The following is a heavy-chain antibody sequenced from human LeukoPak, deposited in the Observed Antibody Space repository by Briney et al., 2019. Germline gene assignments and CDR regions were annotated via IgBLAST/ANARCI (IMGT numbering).Heavy chain of an antibody. Sequence: TSETLSLTCTVSGGSISSYYWSWIRQPPGEGLEWIGYIYYSGSTNYNPSLKSRVTISVDTSKNQFSLKLSSVTAADTAVYYCARHEGSGSYYFDYWGQGTLVTVSS. J-gene: IGHJ4*02. CDR1: GGSISSYY. CDR2: IYYSGST. D-gene: IGHD1-26*01. CDR3: ARHEGSGSYYFDY. V-gene: IGHV4-59*08.